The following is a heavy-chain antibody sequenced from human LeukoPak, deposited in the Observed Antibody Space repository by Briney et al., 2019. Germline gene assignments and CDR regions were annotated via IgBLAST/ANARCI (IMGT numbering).Heavy chain of an antibody. CDR1: GYSFTSYW. CDR3: ARRNYDYVWHYYYYYMDV. V-gene: IGHV5-51*01. J-gene: IGHJ6*03. Sequence: GESLKISCKGSGYSFTSYWIGWVRQMPGKGLEWMGIIYPGDYATRYSPSFQGQVPISAARSHTTDYLQWSSLKASDTAMYYCARRNYDYVWHYYYYYMDVWGKGTTVTVSS. CDR2: IYPGDYAT. D-gene: IGHD3-16*01.